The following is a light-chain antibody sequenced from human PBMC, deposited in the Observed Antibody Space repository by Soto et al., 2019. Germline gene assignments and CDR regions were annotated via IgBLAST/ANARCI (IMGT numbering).Light chain of an antibody. CDR1: QDISNH. CDR3: QQHHSLPLT. J-gene: IGKJ4*01. CDR2: DAS. Sequence: DIQMTQSPSSLSASVGDRVTITCQASQDISNHLSWYQQKPGKAPKLLIYDASNLETGVPSGFSGSGSGTAFTFTISSLQPENVATYYCQQHHSLPLTFGGGTKVEIK. V-gene: IGKV1-33*01.